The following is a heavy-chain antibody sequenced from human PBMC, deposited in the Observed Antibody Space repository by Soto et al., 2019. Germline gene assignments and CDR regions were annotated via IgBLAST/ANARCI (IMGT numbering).Heavy chain of an antibody. V-gene: IGHV3-23*01. D-gene: IGHD2-2*01. CDR1: GFTFSSNA. CDR3: AKGILVEVPGTRAFDI. J-gene: IGHJ3*02. Sequence: EVQLLESGGGLVQPGGSLRLSCAASGFTFSSNAMSWVRQAPGKGLEWVSAISGSGGSTFYADSVRGRFTISRDNSNNALFLQMNSLRADDTALYYCAKGILVEVPGTRAFDIWGQGTMVIVSS. CDR2: ISGSGGST.